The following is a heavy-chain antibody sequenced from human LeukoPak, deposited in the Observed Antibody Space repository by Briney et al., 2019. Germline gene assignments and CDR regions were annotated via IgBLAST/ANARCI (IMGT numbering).Heavy chain of an antibody. CDR1: GYTFTSYG. J-gene: IGHJ3*02. CDR3: ARAGIVGAYHDAFDI. Sequence: ASVKVSCKASGYTFTSYGISWVRQAPGQGLEWMGWISAYNGNTNYAQKLQGRATMTTDTSTSTAYMELRSLRSDDTAVYYCARAGIVGAYHDAFDIWGQGTMVTVSS. V-gene: IGHV1-18*01. D-gene: IGHD1-26*01. CDR2: ISAYNGNT.